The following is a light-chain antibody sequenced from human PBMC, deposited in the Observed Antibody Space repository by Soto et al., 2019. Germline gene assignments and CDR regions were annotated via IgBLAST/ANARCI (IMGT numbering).Light chain of an antibody. V-gene: IGLV2-14*03. Sequence: LTQPASVSGSPGQSITISCTGTSSDVGSYNYVSWYQHHPGKAPKLMIFDVSNRPSGVSNRFSGSKSGNTASLTISGLQPEDEADYYCSSYTTSNTRQIVFGTGTKVTVL. CDR1: SSDVGSYNY. J-gene: IGLJ1*01. CDR3: SSYTTSNTRQIV. CDR2: DVS.